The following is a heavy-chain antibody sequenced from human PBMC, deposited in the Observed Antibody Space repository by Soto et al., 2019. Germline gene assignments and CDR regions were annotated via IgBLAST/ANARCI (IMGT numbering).Heavy chain of an antibody. Sequence: GGSLRLSCSASGFTFSNYAIHWVRQAPGQGLEWVAVISFDGNNKYYTESVEGRFTISRDNSKNTVYLQMNSLGDEDTAIYYCGREDDYGDRYFYYGLDVWGQGTTVTVSS. CDR2: ISFDGNNK. V-gene: IGHV3-30*14. J-gene: IGHJ6*02. CDR3: GREDDYGDRYFYYGLDV. CDR1: GFTFSNYA. D-gene: IGHD4-17*01.